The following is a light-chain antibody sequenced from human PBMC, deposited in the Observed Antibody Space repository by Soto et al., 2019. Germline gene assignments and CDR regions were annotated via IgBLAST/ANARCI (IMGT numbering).Light chain of an antibody. V-gene: IGKV3-20*01. CDR2: AAS. CDR3: HQYGSLITWT. CDR1: QSVTSNY. J-gene: IGKJ1*01. Sequence: EVVLTQSPGTVSLSPGERATLSCRASQSVTSNYLAWYQQKPGQAPRLLIYAASSRATGIPDRFSGSGSGTDFTLSISRLEPEDFAVYYCHQYGSLITWTFGQGTKVEIK.